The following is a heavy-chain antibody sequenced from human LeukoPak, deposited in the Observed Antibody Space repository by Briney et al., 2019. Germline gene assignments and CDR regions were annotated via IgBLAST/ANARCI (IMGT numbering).Heavy chain of an antibody. J-gene: IGHJ5*01. V-gene: IGHV3-69-1*01. CDR2: ISGTGSV. Sequence: PGGSLRLSCAASGFSLSTFNMNWVRQAPGKGLEWVSCISGTGSVYYAASVRGRFTISRDSAGNSLFLQLNSLGTEDTAVYFCARDLPGSSWYALDSWGQGTLVTVSS. D-gene: IGHD6-13*01. CDR1: GFSLSTFN. CDR3: ARDLPGSSWYALDS.